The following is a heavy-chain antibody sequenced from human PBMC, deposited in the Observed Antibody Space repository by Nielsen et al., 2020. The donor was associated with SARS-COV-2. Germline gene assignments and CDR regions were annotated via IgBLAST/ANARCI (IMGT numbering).Heavy chain of an antibody. J-gene: IGHJ4*02. D-gene: IGHD3-22*01. CDR1: GFTFSDYY. CDR3: ARDLSDSSGNDY. CDR2: ISSSGSTI. Sequence: GESLKISCAASGFTFSDYYMSWIRQAPGKGLEWVSYISSSGSTIYYADSVKGRFTISRDNAKNSLYLQMNSLRAEDTALYHCARDLSDSSGNDYWGQGTLVTVSS. V-gene: IGHV3-11*01.